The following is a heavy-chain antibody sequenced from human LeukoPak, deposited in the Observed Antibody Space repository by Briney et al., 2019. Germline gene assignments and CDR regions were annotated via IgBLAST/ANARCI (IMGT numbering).Heavy chain of an antibody. CDR2: ISYDGSNK. Sequence: GGSLRLSCAASRFTFSSYGMHWVRQAPGKGLEWVAVISYDGSNKYYADSVKGRFTISRDNSKNTLYLQMNSLRAEDTAVYYCAKDHGYSYVSGYFDYWGQGTLVTVSS. CDR1: RFTFSSYG. D-gene: IGHD5-18*01. J-gene: IGHJ4*02. CDR3: AKDHGYSYVSGYFDY. V-gene: IGHV3-30*18.